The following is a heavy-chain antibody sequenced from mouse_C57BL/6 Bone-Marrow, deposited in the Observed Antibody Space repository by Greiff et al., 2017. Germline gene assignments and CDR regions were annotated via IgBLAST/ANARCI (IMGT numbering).Heavy chain of an antibody. J-gene: IGHJ3*01. Sequence: EVNVVESGGGLVKPGGSLKLSCAASGFTFSSYAMSWVRQTPEKRLVWVATISDGGSYTYYPDNVKGRFTISRDNAKNNLYLQMSHLKSEDTAMYYCARDPHYSNYEGFAYWGQGTLVTVSA. CDR3: ARDPHYSNYEGFAY. CDR2: ISDGGSYT. CDR1: GFTFSSYA. D-gene: IGHD2-5*01. V-gene: IGHV5-4*01.